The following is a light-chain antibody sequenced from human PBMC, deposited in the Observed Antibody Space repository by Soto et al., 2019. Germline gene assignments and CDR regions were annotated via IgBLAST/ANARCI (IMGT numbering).Light chain of an antibody. V-gene: IGKV3-20*01. CDR1: QSVSTSY. CDR3: QQYGSVPVT. J-gene: IGKJ4*01. Sequence: EIVLTQSPGTLSLSPGERATLSCRASQSVSTSYLAWYQQKPGQAPRLLIYGASRSATGIPDRFSGSGSGVDFTLTISRLEPEDFAVYYFQQYGSVPVTFGGGTKVEIK. CDR2: GAS.